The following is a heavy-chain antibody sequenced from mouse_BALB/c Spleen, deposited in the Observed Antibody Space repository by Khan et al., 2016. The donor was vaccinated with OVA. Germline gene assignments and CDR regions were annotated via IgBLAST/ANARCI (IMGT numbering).Heavy chain of an antibody. CDR3: ARVGNYWYFDV. J-gene: IGHJ1*01. Sequence: QIQLVQSGPELKKPGETVKISCKASGYTFTNYGMTWVKQAPGKGLKWMGWINTYTREPTYADDFKGRFAFSLETSATTASLQINNLKNEDTATYFCARVGNYWYFDVWGAGTTVTVSS. V-gene: IGHV9-3-1*01. D-gene: IGHD2-1*01. CDR1: GYTFTNYG. CDR2: INTYTREP.